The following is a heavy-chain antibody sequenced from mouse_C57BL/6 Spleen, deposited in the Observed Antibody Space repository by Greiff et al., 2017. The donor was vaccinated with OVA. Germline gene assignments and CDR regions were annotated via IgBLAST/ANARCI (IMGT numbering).Heavy chain of an antibody. CDR3: ARWGITTVDAWFAY. J-gene: IGHJ3*01. Sequence: QVQLKQPGAELVKPGASVKMSCKASGYTFTSYWITWVKQRPGQGLEWIGDIYPGSGSTNYNEKFKSKATLTVDTSSSTAYMQLSSLTSEDSAVYYCARWGITTVDAWFAYWGQGTLVTVSA. V-gene: IGHV1-55*01. CDR1: GYTFTSYW. D-gene: IGHD1-1*01. CDR2: IYPGSGST.